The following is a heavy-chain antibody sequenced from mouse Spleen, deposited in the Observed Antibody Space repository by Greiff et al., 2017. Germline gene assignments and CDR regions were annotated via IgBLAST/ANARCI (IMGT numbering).Heavy chain of an antibody. D-gene: IGHD2-5*01. V-gene: IGHV1-52*01. Sequence: QVQLQQPGAELVRPGSSVKLSCTASGYTFTSYWMHWVKQSPIQGLEWIGNIDPSDSETHYNQKFKDKATLTVDKSSSTAYMQLSSLTSEDSAVYYCATYYSNYYFDYWGQGTTLTVSS. CDR1: GYTFTSYW. CDR3: ATYYSNYYFDY. CDR2: IDPSDSET. J-gene: IGHJ2*01.